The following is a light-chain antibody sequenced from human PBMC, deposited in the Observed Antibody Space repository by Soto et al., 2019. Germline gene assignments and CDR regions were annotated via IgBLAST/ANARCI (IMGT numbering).Light chain of an antibody. V-gene: IGKV1-39*01. Sequence: DIQMTQSPSSLSASVGDRVNITCRASQSISSYLTWYQQKLGKAPKLLVYAASRLQSGVPSRFSGTGSGTDFTLTISSLQPEDFATYYCQQSFRTPFTFGPGNKLDI. J-gene: IGKJ3*01. CDR2: AAS. CDR1: QSISSY. CDR3: QQSFRTPFT.